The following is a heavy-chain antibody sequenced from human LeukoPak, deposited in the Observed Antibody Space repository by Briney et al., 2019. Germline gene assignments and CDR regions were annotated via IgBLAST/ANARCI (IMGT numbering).Heavy chain of an antibody. D-gene: IGHD1-26*01. CDR1: GFTFSNYE. V-gene: IGHV3-48*03. CDR2: IGSSGSVI. J-gene: IGHJ3*02. CDR3: ARGTDSGTSTRGGAFEI. Sequence: GGSLRLSCAASGFTFSNYEMNWVRQAPGKGLEWVSYIGSSGSVIYYTDSVKGRFTVSRDNAKNSLYLQMNSLRVEETAIYYCARGTDSGTSTRGGAFEIWGQGTMVTVSS.